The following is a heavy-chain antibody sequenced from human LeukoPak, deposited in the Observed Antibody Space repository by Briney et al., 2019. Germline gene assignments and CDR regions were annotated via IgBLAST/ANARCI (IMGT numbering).Heavy chain of an antibody. V-gene: IGHV4-39*01. CDR2: IYYSGST. CDR3: ASTGRGYSYGLFDY. Sequence: SETLSLTCTVSGGSISSSSYYWGWIRQPPGKGLEWIGSIYYSGSTYYNPSLKSRVTISVDTSKNQFSLKLSSVTAADTAVYYCASTGRGYSYGLFDYWGQGTLVTVSS. CDR1: GGSISSSSYY. J-gene: IGHJ4*02. D-gene: IGHD5-18*01.